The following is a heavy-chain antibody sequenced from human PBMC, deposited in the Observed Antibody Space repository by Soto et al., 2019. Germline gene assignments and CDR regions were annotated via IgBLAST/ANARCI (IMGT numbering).Heavy chain of an antibody. CDR1: GLTFSNVW. J-gene: IGHJ4*02. V-gene: IGHV3-15*01. CDR2: IKSKSDGETA. D-gene: IGHD5-18*01. CDR3: AITAMINRDSSTSFDY. Sequence: PGGSLRLSCAASGLTFSNVWMTWVRQAPGKGLEWVGRIKSKSDGETADVAAPVKARFTISRDDLKNTVFLEMNSLKSEDTALYYCAITAMINRDSSTSFDYWGRGTQVTVSS.